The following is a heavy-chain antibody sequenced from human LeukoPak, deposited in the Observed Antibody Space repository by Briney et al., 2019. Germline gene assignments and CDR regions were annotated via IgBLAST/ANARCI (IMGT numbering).Heavy chain of an antibody. J-gene: IGHJ5*02. D-gene: IGHD1-26*01. Sequence: GSLRIVSAASGFTFSGSAIHWVRQSSGKGLEWVGHIDKKDNLYATTSAASVTGRLTIARDDSKNTAYLQMNSLKTEDTALYYCTRDSGTSNWLDAWGQGTLVTVSS. CDR2: IDKKDNLYAT. CDR1: GFTFSGSA. V-gene: IGHV3-73*01. CDR3: TRDSGTSNWLDA.